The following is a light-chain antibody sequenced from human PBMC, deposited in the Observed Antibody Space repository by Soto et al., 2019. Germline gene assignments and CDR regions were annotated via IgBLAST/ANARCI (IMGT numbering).Light chain of an antibody. J-gene: IGKJ5*01. CDR3: QQRSSWPPT. Sequence: VLTQSPGTLSLSPVERATLSCMASQSVSSTYLAWYQQKPGQAPRLLMYGASNRATGIPDRFRGSGSGTDFTLTISSLEPEDFAVYYCQQRSSWPPTFGQGTRLEI. CDR2: GAS. CDR1: QSVSSTY. V-gene: IGKV3D-20*02.